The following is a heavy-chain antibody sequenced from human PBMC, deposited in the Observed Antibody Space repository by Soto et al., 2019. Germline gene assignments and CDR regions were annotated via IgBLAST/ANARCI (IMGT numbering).Heavy chain of an antibody. CDR2: IYYSGST. J-gene: IGHJ5*02. Sequence: PSETLSLTCTVSGGSVSSGSYYWSWIRQPPGKGLEWIGYIYYSGSTNYNPSLKSRVTIPVDTSKNQFSLKLSSVTAADTAVYYCAREERGYSGYDPGWFDPWGQGTLVTVSS. V-gene: IGHV4-61*01. CDR3: AREERGYSGYDPGWFDP. D-gene: IGHD5-12*01. CDR1: GGSVSSGSYY.